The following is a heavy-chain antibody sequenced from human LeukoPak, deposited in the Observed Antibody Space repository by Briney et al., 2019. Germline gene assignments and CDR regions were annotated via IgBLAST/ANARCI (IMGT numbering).Heavy chain of an antibody. CDR3: ASSVWGTSIGPVDD. CDR1: GFSFSIYE. D-gene: IGHD3-16*01. CDR2: ISSSGSII. J-gene: IGHJ4*02. V-gene: IGHV3-48*03. Sequence: PGGSLRLSCAASGFSFSIYEMNWVRQAPGKGLEWVSYISSSGSIILYADSVRGRFTMSRDNSKNTLYLQMNSLRAEDTAVYYCASSVWGTSIGPVDDWGQGTLVTVSS.